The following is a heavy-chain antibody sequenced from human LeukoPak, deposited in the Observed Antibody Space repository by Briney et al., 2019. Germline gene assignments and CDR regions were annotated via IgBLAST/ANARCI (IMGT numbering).Heavy chain of an antibody. CDR2: ISGYNGNT. CDR1: GYTFTTYG. J-gene: IGHJ3*02. CDR3: ARGGDGHRWGRRFDAFDI. V-gene: IGHV1-18*01. Sequence: ASVKVSCKTSGYTFTTYGISWVRQAPGQGLEWMRWISGYNGNTNYAQELQGRVTMTTDTSTSTAHMELRSLRSDDTAVYYCARGGDGHRWGRRFDAFDIWGQGTMVTVSS. D-gene: IGHD7-27*01.